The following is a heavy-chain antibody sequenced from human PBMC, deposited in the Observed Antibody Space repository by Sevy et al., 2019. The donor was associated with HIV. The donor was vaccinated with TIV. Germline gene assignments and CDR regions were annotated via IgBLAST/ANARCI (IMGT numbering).Heavy chain of an antibody. CDR3: ASEGCTNPHDY. CDR1: GFTFSNYS. V-gene: IGHV3-23*01. Sequence: GGSLRLSCAASGFTFSNYSMSWVRQPPGKGLEWVSTFSGGGGEINYADSVEGRFTISRDNSKSPVYLQMNNLRPEDTAVYYCASEGCTNPHDYWGQGTLVTVSS. D-gene: IGHD2-8*01. CDR2: FSGGGGEI. J-gene: IGHJ4*02.